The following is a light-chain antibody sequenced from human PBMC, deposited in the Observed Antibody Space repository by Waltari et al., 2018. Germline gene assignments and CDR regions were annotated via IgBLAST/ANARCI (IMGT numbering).Light chain of an antibody. CDR3: QQRSNWPLT. Sequence: DIVLTQSPVTLSFSPGGGATLSCRASQSVSVYLAWYQLKPGQAPRLLIYDASNRATGIPARFSGSGSGTDFTLTISSLEPEDFAVYYCQQRSNWPLTFGGGTKVDIK. CDR1: QSVSVY. J-gene: IGKJ4*01. CDR2: DAS. V-gene: IGKV3-11*01.